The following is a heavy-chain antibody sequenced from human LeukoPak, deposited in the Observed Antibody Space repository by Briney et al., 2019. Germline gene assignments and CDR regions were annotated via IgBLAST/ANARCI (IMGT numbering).Heavy chain of an antibody. D-gene: IGHD1-26*01. CDR3: ARDPKGTPSGYYYMDV. J-gene: IGHJ6*03. V-gene: IGHV1-2*02. CDR1: GYTFTGYY. Sequence: GASVKVSCKASGYTFTGYYMHWVRQAPGQGLEWMGWINPNSGGTNYAQKFQGRVTMTRDTSISTAYMELGRLRSDDTAVYYCARDPKGTPSGYYYMDVWGKGTTVTVSS. CDR2: INPNSGGT.